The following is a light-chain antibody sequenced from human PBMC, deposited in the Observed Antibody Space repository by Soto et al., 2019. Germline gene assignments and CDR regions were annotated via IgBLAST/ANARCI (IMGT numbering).Light chain of an antibody. CDR3: SSYGGGTPYV. CDR2: EVS. J-gene: IGLJ1*01. V-gene: IGLV2-8*01. CDR1: RSDIGGYNY. Sequence: QSALTQPPSASGSPGQSVTISCTGSRSDIGGYNYVSWFQQHPGKAPKLMIYEVSKRPSGVPDRFSGSKSGNTASLTVSGLQAEDEADYYCSSYGGGTPYVFGAGTKLTVL.